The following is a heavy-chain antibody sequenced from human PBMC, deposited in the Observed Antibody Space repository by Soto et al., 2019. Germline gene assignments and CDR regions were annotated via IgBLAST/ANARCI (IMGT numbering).Heavy chain of an antibody. J-gene: IGHJ5*02. CDR3: GGVPRKFGFWRGYHNFGNLFGP. Sequence: QVQLQQWGAGLLKPSETLSLTCAVYGGSFSGYYWSWIRQPPGKGLEWIGEINHSGSTNYNPSLKSRVTNTRDTAKNQVPLKLSFGAAADKAGYYRGGVPRKFGFWRGYHNFGNLFGPWGQGNLVT. D-gene: IGHD3-3*01. V-gene: IGHV4-34*01. CDR1: GGSFSGYY. CDR2: INHSGST.